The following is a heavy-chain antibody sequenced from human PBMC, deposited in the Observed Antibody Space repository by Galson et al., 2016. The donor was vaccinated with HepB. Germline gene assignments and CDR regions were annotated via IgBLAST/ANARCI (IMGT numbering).Heavy chain of an antibody. CDR2: ISWNRGNI. Sequence: SLRLSCAASGFNFDDYAMHWVRQAPGKGLEWVASISWNRGNIGYADSVKGRFSISRDNAKKSLYLQMNSLRAEDTAFYYFAKDPTQSVVVTHIDYWGQGTLVTVSS. CDR3: AKDPTQSVVVTHIDY. CDR1: GFNFDDYA. D-gene: IGHD2-21*02. J-gene: IGHJ4*02. V-gene: IGHV3-9*01.